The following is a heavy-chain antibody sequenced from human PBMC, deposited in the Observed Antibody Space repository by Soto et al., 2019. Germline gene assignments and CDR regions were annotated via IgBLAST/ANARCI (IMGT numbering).Heavy chain of an antibody. CDR1: GGTFSSYA. V-gene: IGHV1-69*13. Sequence: ASVKVSCKASGGTFSSYAISWVRQAPGQGLEWMGGIIPIFGTANYAQNFQGRVTITADESTSTAYMELSSLRSEDTAVYYCARDDIVVVPAAIQGSYYYYGMDVWGQGTTVTVSS. J-gene: IGHJ6*02. CDR3: ARDDIVVVPAAIQGSYYYYGMDV. D-gene: IGHD2-2*02. CDR2: IIPIFGTA.